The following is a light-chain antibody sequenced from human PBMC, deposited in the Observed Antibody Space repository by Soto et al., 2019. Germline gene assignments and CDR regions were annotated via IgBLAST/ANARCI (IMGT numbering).Light chain of an antibody. Sequence: QSVLTQPPSASGSPGQSVTISCTGTSSDVGAYKYVSWYQQYPGKAPKLMIYEVSKRPSGVPDRFSGSKSGNTASLTVSGLQAEDEADYSCTSYVGSNIWVFGGGPSSPS. CDR1: SSDVGAYKY. CDR2: EVS. J-gene: IGLJ3*02. V-gene: IGLV2-8*01. CDR3: TSYVGSNIWV.